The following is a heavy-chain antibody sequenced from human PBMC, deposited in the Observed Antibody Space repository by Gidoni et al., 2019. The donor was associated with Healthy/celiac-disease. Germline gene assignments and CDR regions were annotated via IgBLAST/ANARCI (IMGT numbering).Heavy chain of an antibody. D-gene: IGHD6-19*01. Sequence: EVQLLDSGGGLVQPGGSLRLSCSASGFTFGSYAMSWVRQAPGKGLEWVSAISVSGGITYYADSVKGRFTSSRDNSKNRLYLQMISLRAEDTDVYYCAKANYSSGWDDFVYYYDGMDVWGQGTTVTVSS. CDR1: GFTFGSYA. CDR2: ISVSGGIT. J-gene: IGHJ6*02. CDR3: AKANYSSGWDDFVYYYDGMDV. V-gene: IGHV3-23*01.